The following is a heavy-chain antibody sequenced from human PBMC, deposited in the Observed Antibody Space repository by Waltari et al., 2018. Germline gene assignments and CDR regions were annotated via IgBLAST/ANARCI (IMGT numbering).Heavy chain of an antibody. D-gene: IGHD3-10*01. CDR3: ARDPPQLADAFDI. Sequence: QVQLQESGPGLVKPSETLSLTCSVSGGSISSGSYYWTWIRQPAGKGLEWIGRIYTSGRTNYNPSLRSRRTISVDTSNNQFSLKLSSVTAADTAVYYCARDPPQLADAFDIWGQGTMVTVSS. V-gene: IGHV4-61*02. CDR2: IYTSGRT. CDR1: GGSISSGSYY. J-gene: IGHJ3*02.